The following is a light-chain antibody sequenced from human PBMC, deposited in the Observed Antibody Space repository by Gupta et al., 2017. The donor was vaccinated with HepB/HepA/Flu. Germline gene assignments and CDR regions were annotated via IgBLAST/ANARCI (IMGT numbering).Light chain of an antibody. CDR1: QGISAY. CDR3: QQSDITPYT. J-gene: IGKJ2*01. V-gene: IGKV1-39*01. Sequence: DIQLTQSPSSLSASVGDRVTITCRASQGISAYLSWYQQKPGKAPKLLIYAASSLQTGVPSRFSGSGSATDFTLTISRLQPEDFATYYCQQSDITPYTFGQGTKMEIK. CDR2: AAS.